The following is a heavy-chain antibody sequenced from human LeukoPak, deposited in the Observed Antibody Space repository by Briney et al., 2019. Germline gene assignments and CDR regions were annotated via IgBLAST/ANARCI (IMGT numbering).Heavy chain of an antibody. CDR2: INHSGST. D-gene: IGHD2-15*01. V-gene: IGHV4-34*01. J-gene: IGHJ4*02. Sequence: PSKTLSLTCAVYGGSFSGYYWSWIRQPPGKGLEWIGEINHSGSTNYNPSLKSRVTISVDTSKNQFSLKLSSVTAADTAVYYCARGLSGGALFDYWGQGTLVTVSS. CDR1: GGSFSGYY. CDR3: ARGLSGGALFDY.